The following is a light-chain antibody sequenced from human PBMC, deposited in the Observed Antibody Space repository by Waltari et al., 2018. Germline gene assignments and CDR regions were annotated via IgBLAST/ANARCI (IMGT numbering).Light chain of an antibody. J-gene: IGLJ2*01. Sequence: QSALTQPPSASGSLGQSVTISCTGTSSDVGASNYASWYQQNPGKAPKLMIFEVSKRPSGVPDRFSGSRSGNTASLTVSGLQAEDEADYYCSSDAGSNNYVILGGGTKLTVL. CDR3: SSDAGSNNYVI. CDR1: SSDVGASNY. CDR2: EVS. V-gene: IGLV2-8*01.